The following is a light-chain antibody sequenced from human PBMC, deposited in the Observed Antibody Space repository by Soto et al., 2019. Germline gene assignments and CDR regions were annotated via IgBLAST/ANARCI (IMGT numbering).Light chain of an antibody. CDR2: GAS. Sequence: EIVMTQSPASLSVSPGERATLSCRASQSVSSNLAWYQQKPGQAPRLLIYGASTSATGIPARFSGSGSGTEFTLTISSLQSEDFAVYYCQQYNNWPPVTFGGGTKVEIK. CDR1: QSVSSN. J-gene: IGKJ4*01. V-gene: IGKV3-15*01. CDR3: QQYNNWPPVT.